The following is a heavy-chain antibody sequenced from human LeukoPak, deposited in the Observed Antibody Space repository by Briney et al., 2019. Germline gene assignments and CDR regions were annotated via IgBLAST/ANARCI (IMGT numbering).Heavy chain of an antibody. D-gene: IGHD2-2*01. J-gene: IGHJ4*02. CDR1: GSTFSSYA. V-gene: IGHV3-30*01. CDR2: ISYDGSNK. Sequence: PGGSLRLSCAASGSTFSSYAMHWVRQAPGKGLEWVAVISYDGSNKYYADSVKGRFTISRDNSKNTLYLQMNSLRAEDTAVYYCARESQLLYFDYWGQGTLVTVSS. CDR3: ARESQLLYFDY.